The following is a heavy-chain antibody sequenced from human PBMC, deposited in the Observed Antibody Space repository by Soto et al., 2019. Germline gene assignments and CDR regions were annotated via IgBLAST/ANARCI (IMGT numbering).Heavy chain of an antibody. Sequence: ASVKVSCKASGYTFTSYGISWVRQAPGQGLEWMGWISAYNGNTNYAQKLQGRVTMTTDTSTSTAYMELRSLRSDDTAVYYCARVGPSSGWYQGWFHPWGQGTLVTVSS. CDR3: ARVGPSSGWYQGWFHP. CDR1: GYTFTSYG. D-gene: IGHD6-19*01. J-gene: IGHJ5*02. V-gene: IGHV1-18*01. CDR2: ISAYNGNT.